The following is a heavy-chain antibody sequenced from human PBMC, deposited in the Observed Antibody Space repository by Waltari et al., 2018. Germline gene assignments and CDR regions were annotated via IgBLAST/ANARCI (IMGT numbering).Heavy chain of an antibody. CDR1: TFSFNDYT. CDR2: ISYDGNNK. CDR3: ARSLTTSTWRSTFYYSRLDV. D-gene: IGHD1-26*01. Sequence: HLVESGGGEVQPGRSLRLSCAASTFSFNDYTIHWVRQTPDKGLQWVAIISYDGNNKEYSDSVKGRFTISRDTSKNTVSLQMSSLRVADTGLYFCARSLTTSTWRSTFYYSRLDVWGRGTTVTVSS. J-gene: IGHJ6*02. V-gene: IGHV3-30*04.